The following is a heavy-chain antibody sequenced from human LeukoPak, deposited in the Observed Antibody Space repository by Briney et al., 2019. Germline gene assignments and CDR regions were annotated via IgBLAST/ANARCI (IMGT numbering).Heavy chain of an antibody. V-gene: IGHV3-15*01. CDR2: IKSKTDGGTT. J-gene: IGHJ4*02. Sequence: GGSLRLSCTASGFTFGDYGMSWVRQAPGKGLEWVGRIKSKTDGGTTDYAAPVKGRFTISRDDSKNTLYLQMNSLKTEDTAVYYCTTAHPGYWGQGTLVTVSS. CDR3: TTAHPGY. CDR1: GFTFGDYG.